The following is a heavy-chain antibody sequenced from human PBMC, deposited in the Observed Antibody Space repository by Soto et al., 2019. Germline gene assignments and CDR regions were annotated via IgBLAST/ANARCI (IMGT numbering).Heavy chain of an antibody. D-gene: IGHD3-9*01. CDR3: AKGLGNFDWLLGPADY. Sequence: GGSLRLSCAASGFTFDDYAMHWVRQAPGKGLEWVSGISWNSGSIGYADSVKGRFTISRDNAKNSLYLQMNSLRAEDTALYYCAKGLGNFDWLLGPADYWGQGTLVTVSS. CDR1: GFTFDDYA. J-gene: IGHJ4*02. V-gene: IGHV3-9*01. CDR2: ISWNSGSI.